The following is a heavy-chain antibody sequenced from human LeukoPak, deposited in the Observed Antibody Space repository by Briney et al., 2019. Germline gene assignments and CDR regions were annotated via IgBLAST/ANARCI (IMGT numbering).Heavy chain of an antibody. CDR3: AREPRCSSCSHEY. CDR1: GFTFRGHW. J-gene: IGHJ4*02. CDR2: MRDDGSEE. Sequence: GGSLRLSCAASGFTFRGHWMSWVRQAPGKGLEWVANMRDDGSEEFYVNSVKGRFTISRDNAKNSLYLQMDSLRAEDTAVYYCAREPRCSSCSHEYWGQGILVTVSS. V-gene: IGHV3-7*01. D-gene: IGHD6-13*01.